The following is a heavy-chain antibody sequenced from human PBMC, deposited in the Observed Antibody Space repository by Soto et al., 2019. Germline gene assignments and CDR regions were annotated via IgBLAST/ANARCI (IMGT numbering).Heavy chain of an antibody. CDR2: IIPIFGTA. J-gene: IGHJ4*02. CDR3: ARVRFYGLDFYWIFVYHQYYFDY. Sequence: GASVKVSCKASGGTFSSYAISWVRQAPGQGLEWMGGIIPIFGTANYAQKFQGRVTITADESTSTAYMELSSLRSEDTAVYYCARVRFYGLDFYWIFVYHQYYFDYWGQGTLVTVSS. D-gene: IGHD2-2*03. CDR1: GGTFSSYA. V-gene: IGHV1-69*13.